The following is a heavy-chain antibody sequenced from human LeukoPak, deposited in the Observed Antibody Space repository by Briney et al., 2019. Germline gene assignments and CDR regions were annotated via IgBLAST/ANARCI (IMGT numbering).Heavy chain of an antibody. D-gene: IGHD6-13*01. CDR3: ALIGYSSSWSYFDY. J-gene: IGHJ4*02. CDR2: IYYSGST. Sequence: SETLSLTCTVSGYSISSGYCWGWTRQPPGKGLEWIGSIYYSGSTYYNPSLKSRVTISVDTPKNQFSLKLSSVTAADTAVYYCALIGYSSSWSYFDYWGQGTLVTVSS. CDR1: GYSISSGYC. V-gene: IGHV4-38-2*02.